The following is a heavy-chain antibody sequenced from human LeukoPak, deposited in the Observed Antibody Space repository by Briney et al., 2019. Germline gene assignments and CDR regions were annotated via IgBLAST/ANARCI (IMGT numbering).Heavy chain of an antibody. CDR1: GYTLSELS. CDR3: ARGGTMIDDGMDV. V-gene: IGHV1-24*01. D-gene: IGHD3-22*01. CDR2: FDPEEVET. J-gene: IGHJ6*02. Sequence: ASVKVSCKVSGYTLSELSINWVRQAPGTGLEWMGGFDPEEVETIYAQKFQDSINMTEDTSTDTAYMELSNLESEDTAVYYCARGGTMIDDGMDVWGQGTTVTVSS.